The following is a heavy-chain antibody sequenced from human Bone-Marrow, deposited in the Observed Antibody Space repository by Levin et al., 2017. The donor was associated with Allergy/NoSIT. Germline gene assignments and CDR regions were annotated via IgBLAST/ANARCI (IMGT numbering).Heavy chain of an antibody. V-gene: IGHV3-23*01. J-gene: IGHJ4*02. D-gene: IGHD2-8*02. CDR3: AKERIGYGTGGVCPPVMGQFDF. CDR2: ISAGGENT. CDR1: GFTFSSNA. Sequence: GGSLRLSCAASGFTFSSNAMTWVRQAPGKGLDWVSAISAGGENTYYADSVKGRFTISRDNSKNTLYLQMNNLRAEDAAIYYCAKERIGYGTGGVCPPVMGQFDFWGQGNLVTVSS.